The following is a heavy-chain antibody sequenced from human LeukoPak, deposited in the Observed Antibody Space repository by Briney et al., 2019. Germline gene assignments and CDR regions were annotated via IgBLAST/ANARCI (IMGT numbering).Heavy chain of an antibody. V-gene: IGHV3-23*01. J-gene: IGHJ6*02. D-gene: IGHD6-13*01. CDR1: GFTFNNYV. CDR3: AKDFAAASYYYGMDV. CDR2: ISGSGGST. Sequence: GGSLRLSCAASGFTFNNYVMSWVRQAPGKGLEWVSAISGSGGSTYYADSVKGRFTISRDNSKNTLYLQMNSLRAEDTAVYYCAKDFAAASYYYGMDVWGQGTTVTVSS.